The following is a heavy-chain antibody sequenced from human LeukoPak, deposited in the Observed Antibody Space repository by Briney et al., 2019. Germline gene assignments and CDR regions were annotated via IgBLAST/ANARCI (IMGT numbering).Heavy chain of an antibody. J-gene: IGHJ4*02. Sequence: PGRSRRLSCAASGFTFSSYAMHWVRQAPGKGLEWVAVISYDGSNKYYADSVKGRFTISRDNSKNTLYLQMNSLRAEDTAVYYCARGVPAAMDYFDYWGQGTLVTVSS. V-gene: IGHV3-30-3*01. D-gene: IGHD2-2*01. CDR1: GFTFSSYA. CDR3: ARGVPAAMDYFDY. CDR2: ISYDGSNK.